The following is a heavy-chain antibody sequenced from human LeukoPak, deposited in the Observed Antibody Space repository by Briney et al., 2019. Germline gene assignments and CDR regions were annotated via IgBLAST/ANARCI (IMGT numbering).Heavy chain of an antibody. CDR3: ARVVYSDYSPNWFDP. CDR1: GGSISSYY. CDR2: IYYSGST. J-gene: IGHJ5*02. V-gene: IGHV4-59*01. D-gene: IGHD4-11*01. Sequence: SETLSLTCTVSGGSISSYYWSWTRQPPGKGLEWIGYIYYSGSTNYNPSLKSRVTISVDTSKNQFSLKLSSVTAADTAVYYCARVVYSDYSPNWFDPWGQGTLVTVSS.